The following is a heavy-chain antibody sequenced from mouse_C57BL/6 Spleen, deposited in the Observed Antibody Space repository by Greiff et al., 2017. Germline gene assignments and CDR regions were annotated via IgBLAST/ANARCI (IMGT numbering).Heavy chain of an antibody. CDR3: ARNGYWDGGYYFDY. V-gene: IGHV2-9-1*01. J-gene: IGHJ2*01. CDR1: GFSLTSYA. CDR2: IWTGGGT. D-gene: IGHD4-1*01. Sequence: VKLEESGPGLVAPSQSLSITCTVSGFSLTSYAISWVRQPPGKGLEWLGVIWTGGGTNYNSALKSRLSISKDNSKSQVFLKMNSLQTDDTARYYCARNGYWDGGYYFDYWGQGTTLTVSS.